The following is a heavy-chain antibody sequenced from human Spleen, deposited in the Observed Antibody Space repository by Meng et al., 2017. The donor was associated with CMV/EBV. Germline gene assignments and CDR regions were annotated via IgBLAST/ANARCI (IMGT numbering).Heavy chain of an antibody. J-gene: IGHJ5*02. CDR2: IYYSGST. V-gene: IGHV4-30-4*08. CDR1: GGSISSGDYD. Sequence: AQLTEAGPGLLKPSQSLALPGNVSGGSISSGDYDWSWIRQPPGKGLEWIGYIYYSGSTYYNPSLKSRVTISVDTSKNQFSLQLSSVTAADTAVYYCATSRFDPWGQGTLVTVSS. D-gene: IGHD6-6*01. CDR3: ATSRFDP.